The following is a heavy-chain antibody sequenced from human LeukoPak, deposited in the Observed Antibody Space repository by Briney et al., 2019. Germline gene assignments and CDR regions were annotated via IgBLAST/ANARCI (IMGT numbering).Heavy chain of an antibody. CDR1: GFTFSSYG. V-gene: IGHV3-23*01. CDR3: AKDRLLNCRGDCYIFDY. CDR2: ISGSGGST. D-gene: IGHD2-21*02. Sequence: GGSLRLSCAASGFTFSSYGMSWVRQAPGKGLEWVSAISGSGGSTYYADSVKGRFTISRDNSKNTLYLQVNGLRTEDTAVYYCAKDRLLNCRGDCYIFDYWGQGTVVTVSS. J-gene: IGHJ4*02.